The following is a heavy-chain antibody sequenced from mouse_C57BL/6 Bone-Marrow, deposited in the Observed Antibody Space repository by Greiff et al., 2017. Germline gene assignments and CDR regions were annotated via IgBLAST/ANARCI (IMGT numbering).Heavy chain of an antibody. Sequence: EVKLMESGGDLVKPGGSLKLSCAASGFTFSSYGMSWVRQTPDKRLEWVATISSGGSYTYYPDSVKGRFTISRDNAKNTLYLQMSSLKSEDTAMYYCARYSNFDYWGQGTTRTVSS. CDR1: GFTFSSYG. J-gene: IGHJ2*01. CDR3: ARYSNFDY. D-gene: IGHD2-5*01. V-gene: IGHV5-6*01. CDR2: ISSGGSYT.